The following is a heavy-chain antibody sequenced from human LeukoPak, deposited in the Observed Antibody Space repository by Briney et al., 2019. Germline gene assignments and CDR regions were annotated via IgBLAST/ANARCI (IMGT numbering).Heavy chain of an antibody. CDR3: VRGSTLRHYQY. Sequence: SETLSRTCTVSGGSISSSTYYWGWIRRPPGKGLDWIGSIYDSGSTYYNPSLKSRFTVSVDTSKNQYSLELTSVTAADTAVFYCVRGSTLRHYQYWGQGILVTVSS. CDR1: GGSISSSTYY. J-gene: IGHJ4*02. D-gene: IGHD3-16*01. CDR2: IYDSGST. V-gene: IGHV4-39*01.